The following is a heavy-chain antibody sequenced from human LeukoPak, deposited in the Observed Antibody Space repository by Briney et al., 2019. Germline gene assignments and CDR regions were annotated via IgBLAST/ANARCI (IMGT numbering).Heavy chain of an antibody. CDR1: GGTFSSYA. Sequence: SVKVSCKASGGTFSSYAISWVRQAPGQGLEWMGGIIPIFGTANYAQKFQGRVTITADESTSTAYMELSRLRSEDTAVYYCARDGGFPARPFDYWGQGTLVTVSS. CDR3: ARDGGFPARPFDY. J-gene: IGHJ4*02. D-gene: IGHD3-10*01. CDR2: IIPIFGTA. V-gene: IGHV1-69*13.